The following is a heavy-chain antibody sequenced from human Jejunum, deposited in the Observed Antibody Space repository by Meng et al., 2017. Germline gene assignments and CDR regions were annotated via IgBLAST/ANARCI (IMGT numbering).Heavy chain of an antibody. V-gene: IGHV1-2*05. CDR2: INPDGSGT. D-gene: IGHD3-16*02. CDR3: ARRVYPFFFDT. Sequence: QVQLVQSGAEVKKPGASARVSCQASGYTFTGYSIHWARQAPGQGLEWMGRINPDGSGTMYAQKFQGRVTMSRDTSISTVYMDLSRLTSDDTGLYYCARRVYPFFFDTWGQGTLVTVSS. CDR1: GYTFTGYS. J-gene: IGHJ4*02.